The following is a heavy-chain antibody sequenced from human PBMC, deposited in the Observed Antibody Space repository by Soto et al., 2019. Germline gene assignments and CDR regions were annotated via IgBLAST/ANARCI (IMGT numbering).Heavy chain of an antibody. CDR1: GGTFSNYH. CDR3: ASGAVVVLNYFDN. D-gene: IGHD2-15*01. V-gene: IGHV1-69*02. J-gene: IGHJ4*02. CDR2: IFPLTDIP. Sequence: QVQLVQSGTEVKKPGSSVKVSCNSSGGTFSNYHINWVRQAPGQGLEWMGSIFPLTDIPDYAQNFQARLTISADKSTSTAYMVLSSRTSDDTVMYFGASGAVVVLNYFDNWGQGTLVTVSS.